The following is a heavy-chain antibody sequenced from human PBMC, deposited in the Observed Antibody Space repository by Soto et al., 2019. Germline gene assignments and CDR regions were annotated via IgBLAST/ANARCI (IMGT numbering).Heavy chain of an antibody. V-gene: IGHV1-2*02. Sequence: ASVKVSCKASGYTFPGNYMHWVRQAPGQGLEWMALINPTSGGTNYAQKFQGRVTMTWDTSISTAYMELSRLRSDDTAIYYCARGYCSSSGCSHYFDYWGQGTLVTVS. CDR1: GYTFPGNY. CDR3: ARGYCSSSGCSHYFDY. J-gene: IGHJ4*02. D-gene: IGHD2-2*01. CDR2: INPTSGGT.